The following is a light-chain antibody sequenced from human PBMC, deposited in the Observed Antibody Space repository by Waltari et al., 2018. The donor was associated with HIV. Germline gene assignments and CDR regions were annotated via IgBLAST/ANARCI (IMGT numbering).Light chain of an antibody. Sequence: QSALTQPASVAGSPGQSITISCPGSTSVIGKYNLISWYQQPPGKVPKVLIFEVTTRPSGISHRFSGSKSDHTASLTISGLQAEDEADYYCSSYATGNTYVFGTGTSVTVL. V-gene: IGLV2-23*02. J-gene: IGLJ1*01. CDR2: EVT. CDR1: TSVIGKYNL. CDR3: SSYATGNTYV.